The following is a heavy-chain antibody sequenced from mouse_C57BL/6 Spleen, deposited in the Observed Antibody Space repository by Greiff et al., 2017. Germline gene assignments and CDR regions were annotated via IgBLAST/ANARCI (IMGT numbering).Heavy chain of an antibody. D-gene: IGHD2-4*01. CDR1: GYTFTSYW. CDR3: ARKYDDDGYAMDY. Sequence: QVQLQQPGAELVKPGASVKLSCKASGYTFTSYWMHWVKQRPGQGLEWIGMIHPNRGSTNYHEKFKSKATLTVDKSSSTAYMQHSSLTSEDSAVYYCARKYDDDGYAMDYWGQGTSVTVSS. CDR2: IHPNRGST. J-gene: IGHJ4*01. V-gene: IGHV1-64*01.